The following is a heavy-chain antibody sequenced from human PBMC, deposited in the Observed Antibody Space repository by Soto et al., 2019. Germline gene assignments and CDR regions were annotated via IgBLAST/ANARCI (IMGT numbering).Heavy chain of an antibody. CDR2: IYYSGST. CDR1: GGSISSYY. J-gene: IGHJ5*02. D-gene: IGHD3-10*01. V-gene: IGHV4-59*08. CDR3: ARLRYGSGSYYNGIWFDP. Sequence: PSETLSLTCTVSGGSISSYYWSWIRQPPGKGLEWIGYIYYSGSTNYNPSLKSRVTISVDTSKNQFSLKLSSVTAADTAVYYCARLRYGSGSYYNGIWFDPWGQGTLVTVSS.